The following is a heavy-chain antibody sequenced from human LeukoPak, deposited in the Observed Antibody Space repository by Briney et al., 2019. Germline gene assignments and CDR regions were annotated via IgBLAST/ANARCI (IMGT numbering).Heavy chain of an antibody. CDR2: IRSKANSCAT. Sequence: PGGSLRLSCAASGFTFSGSAMHWVRQASGKGLEWVGRIRSKANSCATAYAASVKGRFTISRDDSKNTAYLQMNSLKTEDTAVYYCTRHVVVVAADDAFDIWGQGTMVTVSS. CDR1: GFTFSGSA. V-gene: IGHV3-73*01. J-gene: IGHJ3*02. CDR3: TRHVVVVAADDAFDI. D-gene: IGHD2-15*01.